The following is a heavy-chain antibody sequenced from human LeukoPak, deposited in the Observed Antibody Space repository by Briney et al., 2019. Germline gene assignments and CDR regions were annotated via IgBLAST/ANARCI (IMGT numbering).Heavy chain of an antibody. D-gene: IGHD3-10*01. CDR1: GGSFSGYY. CDR2: INHSGST. Sequence: SETLSLTCAVYGGSFSGYYWTWIRQPPGKGLEWIGEINHSGSTNYNPSLKSRVTISIGTSKSQFSLKLSSVTAADTAVYYCARGPYYFGSGTDYNRFNVVYWGQGILVTVSS. J-gene: IGHJ4*02. CDR3: ARGPYYFGSGTDYNRFNVVY. V-gene: IGHV4-34*01.